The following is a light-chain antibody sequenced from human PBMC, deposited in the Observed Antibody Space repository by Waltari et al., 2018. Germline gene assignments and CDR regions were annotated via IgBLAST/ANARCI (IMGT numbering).Light chain of an antibody. J-gene: IGKJ2*01. CDR3: QQYNSYPYT. Sequence: EIVLTQSPATLSLSPGERATLSCRASQSVSSYLAWYQQKPGQAPRLLIYDASNRATGIPARFSGSGSGTDFTLTISSLEPDDFATYYCQQYNSYPYTFGQGTKVEIK. CDR1: QSVSSY. CDR2: DAS. V-gene: IGKV3-11*01.